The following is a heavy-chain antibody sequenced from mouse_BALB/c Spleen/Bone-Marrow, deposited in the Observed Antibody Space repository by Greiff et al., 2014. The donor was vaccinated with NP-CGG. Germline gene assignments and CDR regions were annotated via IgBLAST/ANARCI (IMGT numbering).Heavy chain of an antibody. CDR3: AREMAMDY. Sequence: EVQLVESGGGLVKPGGSLKLSCAASGFTFSDYYMYWVRQTPEKRLEWVATISDGGSYTYYPDSVKGRLTISRDNAKNNLSLQMSSLKSEDTAMYYCAREMAMDYWGQGTSVTVSS. CDR2: ISDGGSYT. CDR1: GFTFSDYY. V-gene: IGHV5-4*02. J-gene: IGHJ4*01.